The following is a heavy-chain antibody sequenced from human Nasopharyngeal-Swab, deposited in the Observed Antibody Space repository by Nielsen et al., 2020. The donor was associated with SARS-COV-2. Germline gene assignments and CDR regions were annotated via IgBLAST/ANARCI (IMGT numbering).Heavy chain of an antibody. Sequence: GESLKISCAASGFTFSSYTMNWVRQAPGKGLEWVSSISPTSDYIYYAESEKGRFTISRDNAKNSLFLQMNSLRAEETAIYYCVRGSYGHYDSWGQGALITVSS. CDR2: ISPTSDYI. V-gene: IGHV3-21*06. J-gene: IGHJ5*01. D-gene: IGHD4-17*01. CDR3: VRGSYGHYDS. CDR1: GFTFSSYT.